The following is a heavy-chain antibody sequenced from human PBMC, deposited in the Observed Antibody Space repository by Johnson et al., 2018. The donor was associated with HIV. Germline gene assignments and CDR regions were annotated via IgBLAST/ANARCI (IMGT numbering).Heavy chain of an antibody. V-gene: IGHV3-33*06. J-gene: IGHJ3*02. CDR1: GFTFSSYG. CDR3: AKGYSSSWYVAFDI. D-gene: IGHD6-13*01. Sequence: QMQLVESGGGVVQPGRSLRLSCAASGFTFSSYGMHWVRQAPGKGLEWVAVIWYDGSNKYYADSVQGRFTISRDNSKNTLYLQMNSLRAEDTAVYYCAKGYSSSWYVAFDIWGQGTMVTVSS. CDR2: IWYDGSNK.